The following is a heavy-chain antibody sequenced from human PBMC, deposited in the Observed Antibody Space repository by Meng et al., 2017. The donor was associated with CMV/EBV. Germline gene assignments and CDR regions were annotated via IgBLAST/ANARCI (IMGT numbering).Heavy chain of an antibody. CDR1: QLIFSTYD. J-gene: IGHJ4*02. V-gene: IGHV3-21*01. CDR3: ATDPNWGTL. Sequence: HLVDSGAGRSKPGGTMRLSCAVSQLIFSTYDMNWVRQAPGKGLEWVASIGRSGTDIAYSDSVRGRFTISRDIPKNSLYLQMNSLRVEDTAVYYCATDPNWGTLWGQGALVTVSS. D-gene: IGHD7-27*01. CDR2: IGRSGTDI.